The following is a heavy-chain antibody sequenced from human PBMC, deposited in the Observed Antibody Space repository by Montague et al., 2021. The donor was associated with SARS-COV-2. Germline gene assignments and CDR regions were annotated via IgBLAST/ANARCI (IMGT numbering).Heavy chain of an antibody. D-gene: IGHD1-20*01. V-gene: IGHV3-73*01. J-gene: IGHJ1*01. CDR2: IKNRANDYAT. CDR1: ASTFSGSD. CDR3: TSRGNWKDVNEYFHH. Sequence: SLRLSCAASASTFSGSDLHWVRQASGKGLEWLGRIKNRANDYATAYAXXLKGRFTTSRDDSRKTAYLQMNNLRTEDTAFYYCTSRGNWKDVNEYFHHWGQGTLVTVSS.